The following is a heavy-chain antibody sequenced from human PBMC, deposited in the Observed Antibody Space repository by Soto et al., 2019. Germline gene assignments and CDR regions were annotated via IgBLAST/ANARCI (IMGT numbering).Heavy chain of an antibody. J-gene: IGHJ6*02. CDR3: ARAMVRGKNYYGVDV. V-gene: IGHV5-51*03. Sequence: EVQLVQSGAEVKKPGESLKISCKGSGYSFTNYWIGWVRQMPGKGLEWMGIIYPGDSDTRYSPSFQGQVTILADKSISTAYLQWSSLKASDTAMYYCARAMVRGKNYYGVDVWGQGTTVTVSS. CDR1: GYSFTNYW. CDR2: IYPGDSDT. D-gene: IGHD3-10*01.